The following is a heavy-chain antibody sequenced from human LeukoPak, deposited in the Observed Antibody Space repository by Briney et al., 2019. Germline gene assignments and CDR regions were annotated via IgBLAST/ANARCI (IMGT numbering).Heavy chain of an antibody. V-gene: IGHV3-23*01. CDR3: AKDEIYGDYLWFDP. CDR1: GFTFSSHT. D-gene: IGHD4-17*01. J-gene: IGHJ5*02. CDR2: ISGSGGST. Sequence: PGGSLRLSCAASGFTFSSHTMTWVRQAPGKGLEWVSAISGSGGSTYYADSVKGRFTISRDNSKNTLYPQMNSLRAEDTAVYYCAKDEIYGDYLWFDPWGQGTLVTVSS.